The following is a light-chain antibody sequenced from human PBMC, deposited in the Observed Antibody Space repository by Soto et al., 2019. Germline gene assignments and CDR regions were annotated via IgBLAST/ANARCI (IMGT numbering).Light chain of an antibody. CDR1: SSDVGAYNY. CDR2: EVS. J-gene: IGLJ1*01. Sequence: QSALTQPPSASGSPGQSVTISCTGTSSDVGAYNYVSWYQQHPGKAPKLMIYEVSKRPSGVPDRFSGSKSGNTASLTVSGLQAEDEADYYCSSHAGSNTLEVFGFGTKLTVL. CDR3: SSHAGSNTLEV. V-gene: IGLV2-8*01.